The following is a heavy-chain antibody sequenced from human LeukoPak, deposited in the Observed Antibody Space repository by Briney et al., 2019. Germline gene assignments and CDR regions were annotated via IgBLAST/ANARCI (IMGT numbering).Heavy chain of an antibody. J-gene: IGHJ6*04. D-gene: IGHD4-23*01. V-gene: IGHV3-23*01. Sequence: PGGSLRLSCAASGFTFSSYAMSWVRQAPGKGLEWVSVIIGSGDSTYYADSVKGRFTISRDNSKNTLYLQMNSLRAEDTAVYYCAKALQVRGGNSLRRRDKYYGMDVWGKGTTVTVSS. CDR2: IIGSGDST. CDR3: AKALQVRGGNSLRRRDKYYGMDV. CDR1: GFTFSSYA.